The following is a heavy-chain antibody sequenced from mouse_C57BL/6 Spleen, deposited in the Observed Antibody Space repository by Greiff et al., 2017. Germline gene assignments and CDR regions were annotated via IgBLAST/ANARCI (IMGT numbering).Heavy chain of an antibody. Sequence: QVQLKQPGTELVKPGASVKLSCKASGYTFTSYWMHWVKQRPGQGLEWIGNINPSNGGTNYNEKFKSKATLTVDKSSSTAYMQLSSLTSEDSAVYYCARSYYYGSSYVGYFDYWGQGTTLTVSS. D-gene: IGHD1-1*01. CDR3: ARSYYYGSSYVGYFDY. CDR2: INPSNGGT. V-gene: IGHV1-53*01. CDR1: GYTFTSYW. J-gene: IGHJ2*01.